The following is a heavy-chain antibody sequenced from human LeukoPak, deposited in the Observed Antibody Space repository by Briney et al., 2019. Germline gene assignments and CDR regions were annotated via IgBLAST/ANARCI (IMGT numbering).Heavy chain of an antibody. D-gene: IGHD6-6*01. V-gene: IGHV3-74*01. CDR3: ARDPAARLFDY. CDR2: INSDGSST. J-gene: IGHJ4*02. CDR1: GFTFSSYW. Sequence: GGSLRLSCAASGFTFSSYWMHWVRHVPGKGLVWVSRINSDGSSTSYADSVKGRFTISRDNAKNTVYLQMNSLRAEDTAVYYCARDPAARLFDYWGQGTLVTVSS.